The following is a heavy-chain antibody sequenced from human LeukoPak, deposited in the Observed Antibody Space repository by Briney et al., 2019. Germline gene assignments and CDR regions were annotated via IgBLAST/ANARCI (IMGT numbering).Heavy chain of an antibody. CDR2: MNPNSGNT. J-gene: IGHJ6*02. Sequence: ASVKVSCKASGYTFTSYDFNWVRQATGQGLEWMGWMNPNSGNTGYAQKFQGRVTMTRNTSISTAYMELSSLRSEDTAVYYCARGGDLGFGELFRRFYYYYYGMDVWGQGTTVTVSS. CDR1: GYTFTSYD. D-gene: IGHD3-10*01. CDR3: ARGGDLGFGELFRRFYYYYYGMDV. V-gene: IGHV1-8*01.